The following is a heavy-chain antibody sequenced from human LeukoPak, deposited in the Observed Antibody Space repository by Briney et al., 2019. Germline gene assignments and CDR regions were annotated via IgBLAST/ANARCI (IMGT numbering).Heavy chain of an antibody. CDR3: ARRGYSYGYDY. Sequence: SETLSLTCTVSGGSISSYYWSWIRQPPGKGLEWIGYIYYSGSTNYNPSLKSRVTISVDTSKNQFSLKLSSVTAADTAVYYCARRGYSYGYDYWGQGTLVTVSS. CDR1: GGSISSYY. D-gene: IGHD5-18*01. J-gene: IGHJ4*02. V-gene: IGHV4-59*01. CDR2: IYYSGST.